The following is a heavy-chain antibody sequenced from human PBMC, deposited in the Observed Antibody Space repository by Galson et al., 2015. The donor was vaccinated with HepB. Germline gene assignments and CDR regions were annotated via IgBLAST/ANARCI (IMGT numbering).Heavy chain of an antibody. J-gene: IGHJ3*02. D-gene: IGHD3-16*01. Sequence: SLRLSCAASGFTVSNSFMTWVRQAPGKGLEWVSIIYSGANTYYADSAKGRFTISRDNSNNTLFLQMNSLRTEDTAVYYCARRGGGGRAFYIWGQGTMVTVSS. CDR3: ARRGGGGRAFYI. V-gene: IGHV3-66*02. CDR2: IYSGANT. CDR1: GFTVSNSF.